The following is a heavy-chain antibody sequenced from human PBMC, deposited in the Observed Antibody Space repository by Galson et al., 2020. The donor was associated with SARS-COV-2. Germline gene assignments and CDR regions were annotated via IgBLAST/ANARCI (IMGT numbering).Heavy chain of an antibody. Sequence: GESLKISCAASGFTVSSNFMSWVRQAPGKGLEWVSVIYSSDSTYYADSVKGRFTISRDNSKNTLYLQMNSLRAEDTAVYYCARERMAGTSYNYFDYWGQGTLVTVSS. CDR2: IYSSDST. V-gene: IGHV3-53*01. J-gene: IGHJ4*02. CDR3: ARERMAGTSYNYFDY. CDR1: GFTVSSNF. D-gene: IGHD2-2*01.